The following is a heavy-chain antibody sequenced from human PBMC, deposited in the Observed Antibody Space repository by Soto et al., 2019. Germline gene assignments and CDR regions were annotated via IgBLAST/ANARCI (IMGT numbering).Heavy chain of an antibody. Sequence: GGSLRLSCAASGFTFGSYAMSWVRQAPGKGLEWVSAISGTGGSTSHADSVEGRFTISRDNSKNTLYLQMNSLSAEDTAIYYCARDPSGYNQEGYFDYWGQGTLVTVSS. CDR2: ISGTGGST. CDR3: ARDPSGYNQEGYFDY. V-gene: IGHV3-23*01. CDR1: GFTFGSYA. D-gene: IGHD5-12*01. J-gene: IGHJ4*02.